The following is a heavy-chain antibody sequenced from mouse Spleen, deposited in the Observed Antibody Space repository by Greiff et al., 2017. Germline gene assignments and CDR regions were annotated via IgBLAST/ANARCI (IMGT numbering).Heavy chain of an antibody. J-gene: IGHJ4*01. Sequence: EVQGVESGGGLVQPKGSLKLSCAASGFTFNTYAMHWVRQAPGKGLEWVARIRSKSSNYATYYADSVKDRFTISRDDSQSMLYLQMNNLKTEDTAMYYCVREGFHYDGSYYYAMDYWGQGTSVTVSS. CDR3: VREGFHYDGSYYYAMDY. CDR2: IRSKSSNYAT. V-gene: IGHV10-3*01. CDR1: GFTFNTYA. D-gene: IGHD1-1*01.